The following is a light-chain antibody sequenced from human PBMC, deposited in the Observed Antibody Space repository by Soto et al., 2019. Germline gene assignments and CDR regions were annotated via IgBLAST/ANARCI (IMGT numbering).Light chain of an antibody. CDR2: GAS. CDR1: QSVGGNY. Sequence: EIVVTQSPGTVSLSPGERATLSCRASQSVGGNYLAWYQQKPGQAPRLLFYGASSRATGIPDRFSGSGSGTDFTLTISRLEPEDFAVYYCQQYGSSPWTFGQGTKVDIK. V-gene: IGKV3-20*01. CDR3: QQYGSSPWT. J-gene: IGKJ1*01.